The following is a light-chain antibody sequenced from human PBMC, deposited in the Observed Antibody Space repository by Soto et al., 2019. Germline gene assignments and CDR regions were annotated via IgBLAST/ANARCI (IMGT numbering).Light chain of an antibody. J-gene: IGKJ1*01. V-gene: IGKV3-15*01. CDR3: QHYNNRPPWK. CDR2: GAS. CDR1: QSVGSH. Sequence: EIVMTQSTATLSVSPGERATLSCRASQSVGSHLAWYQQKPGQAPRLLMYGASNRATGVPARFSGSGSWAEFTLTISSLQSEDFAVYYCQHYNNRPPWKFGQGTKVE.